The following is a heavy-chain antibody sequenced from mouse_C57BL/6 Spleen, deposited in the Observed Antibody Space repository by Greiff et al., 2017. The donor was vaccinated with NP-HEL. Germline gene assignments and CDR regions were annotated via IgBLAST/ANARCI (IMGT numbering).Heavy chain of an antibody. V-gene: IGHV1-9*01. CDR1: GYTFTGYW. CDR2: ILPGSGST. J-gene: IGHJ4*01. CDR3: ARRRQDYGSSYDAMDY. Sequence: QVQLQQSGAELMKPGASVKLSCKATGYTFTGYWIEWVKQRPGHGLEWIGEILPGSGSTNYNEKFKGKATFTADTSSNTAYMQLSSLTTEDSAIYYCARRRQDYGSSYDAMDYWGQGTSVTVSA. D-gene: IGHD1-1*01.